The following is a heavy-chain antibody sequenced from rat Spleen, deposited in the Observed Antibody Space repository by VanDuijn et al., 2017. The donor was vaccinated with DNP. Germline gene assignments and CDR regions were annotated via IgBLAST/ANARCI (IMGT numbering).Heavy chain of an antibody. J-gene: IGHJ3*01. CDR3: ARHGVFYGLTFAY. CDR2: ISYDGSST. D-gene: IGHD1-6*01. Sequence: EVQLVESGGGLVQPGRSLKLSCAASGFTFSNYGMHWVRQAPKKGLEWVAPISYDGSSTYYRDSVKGRFTVSRDNANSSLSLQMDNLRSEDTAAYYCARHGVFYGLTFAYWGQGTLVTVSS. CDR1: GFTFSNYG. V-gene: IGHV5-29*01.